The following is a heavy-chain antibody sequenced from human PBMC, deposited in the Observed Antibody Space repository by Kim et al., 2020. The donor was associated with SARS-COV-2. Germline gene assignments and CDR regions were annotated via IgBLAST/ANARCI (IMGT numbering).Heavy chain of an antibody. Sequence: YQPSLKSRVTSSVDASKNQFSLKLSSVTAANKAVYYCARDYYYDSSGLDYWGQGTLVTVSS. CDR3: ARDYYYDSSGLDY. D-gene: IGHD3-22*01. V-gene: IGHV4-34*01. J-gene: IGHJ4*02.